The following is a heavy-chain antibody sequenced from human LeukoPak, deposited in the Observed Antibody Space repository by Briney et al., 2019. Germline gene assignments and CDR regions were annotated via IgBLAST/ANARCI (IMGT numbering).Heavy chain of an antibody. CDR3: AKWPEGAMDYFDY. CDR2: ISYDGSNK. J-gene: IGHJ4*02. V-gene: IGHV3-30*04. CDR1: GFTFSGYP. Sequence: PGGSLRLSCAASGFTFSGYPMHWVRQAPGKGLEWVAVISYDGSNKYYADSVKARFTISRDNSKNTLYLEMSSLRVEDTAIYYCAKWPEGAMDYFDYWGQGTLVTVSS. D-gene: IGHD2-8*01.